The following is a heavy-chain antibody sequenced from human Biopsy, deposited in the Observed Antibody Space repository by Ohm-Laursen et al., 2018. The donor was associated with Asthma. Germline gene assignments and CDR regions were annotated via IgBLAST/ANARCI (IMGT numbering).Heavy chain of an antibody. Sequence: ASVKVSCKPSGYAFNSAGITWVRQAPGQGLEWMGWISVYNGNTRVAQKLQDRVTMITDTSTSTAYMELRSLRSDDTAVYFCARAVDYSHYYGIDVWGQGTTVTVS. J-gene: IGHJ6*02. CDR2: ISVYNGNT. CDR3: ARAVDYSHYYGIDV. CDR1: GYAFNSAG. V-gene: IGHV1-18*01. D-gene: IGHD3-10*01.